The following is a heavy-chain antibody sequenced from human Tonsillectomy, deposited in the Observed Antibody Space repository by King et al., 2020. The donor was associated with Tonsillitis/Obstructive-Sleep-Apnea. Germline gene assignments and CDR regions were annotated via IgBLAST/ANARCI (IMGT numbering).Heavy chain of an antibody. V-gene: IGHV7-4-1*02. CDR1: GYTFTSYA. CDR3: ARAPAYDFWSGYYENYMDV. D-gene: IGHD3-3*01. J-gene: IGHJ6*03. Sequence: VQLVESGSELKKPGASVKVSCKASGYTFTSYAMNWVRQAPGQGLEWMGWINTNTGNPTYAQCFTGRFVFSLDTSVSTAYLQISSLKAEDTAVYYCARAPAYDFWSGYYENYMDVWGKGTTVTVSS. CDR2: INTNTGNP.